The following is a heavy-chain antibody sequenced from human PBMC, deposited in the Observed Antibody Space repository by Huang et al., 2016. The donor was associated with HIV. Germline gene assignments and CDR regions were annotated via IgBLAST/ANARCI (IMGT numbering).Heavy chain of an antibody. D-gene: IGHD2-21*01. J-gene: IGHJ3*02. Sequence: QVQLVQSGAEVKQHGASVKVSCKVSGYTLTELSINWVRQAPGKGLEWMGGFAPEQGETIYAQNVQGRVTMTEDTSTDTAYMERHSLRPEDTAVYYCAAGYDTYYDIWGQGTMVIASS. CDR3: AAGYDTYYDI. V-gene: IGHV1-24*01. CDR2: FAPEQGET. CDR1: GYTLTELS.